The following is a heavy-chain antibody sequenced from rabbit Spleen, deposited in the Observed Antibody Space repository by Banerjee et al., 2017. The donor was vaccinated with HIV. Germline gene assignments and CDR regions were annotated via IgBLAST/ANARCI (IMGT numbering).Heavy chain of an antibody. Sequence: QEQLVESGGGLVQPEGSLKLSCTASGFSFSNKAVMCWVRQAPGKGLEWIACINAVTGKPVYASWAKGRSTFSKTSSTTVTLQLSSLTAADTATYFCARNYVNAFDPWGPGTLVTVS. CDR1: GFSFSNKAV. J-gene: IGHJ2*01. V-gene: IGHV1S45*01. D-gene: IGHD1-1*01. CDR3: ARNYVNAFDP. CDR2: INAVTGKP.